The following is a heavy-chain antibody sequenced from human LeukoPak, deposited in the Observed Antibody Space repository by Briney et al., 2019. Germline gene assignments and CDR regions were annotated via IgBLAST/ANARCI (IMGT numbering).Heavy chain of an antibody. V-gene: IGHV3-48*02. Sequence: GGSLRLSCAASGFTFTDYSMNWVRQAPGKGLEWVSSMNSDGSHIYHAGSVEGRFTISRDNARNSLYLQMNGLRDEDTAVYYCARGSFGVFDYWGQGILVTVSS. J-gene: IGHJ4*02. CDR3: ARGSFGVFDY. D-gene: IGHD3-10*01. CDR1: GFTFTDYS. CDR2: MNSDGSHI.